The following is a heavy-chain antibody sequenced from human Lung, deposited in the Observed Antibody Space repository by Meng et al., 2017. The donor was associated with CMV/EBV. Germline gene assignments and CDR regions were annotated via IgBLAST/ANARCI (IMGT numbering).Heavy chain of an antibody. CDR2: IKQDGSEK. Sequence: ESLKISRAASGFTFSSYWMSWVRQAPVKGLEWVASIKQDGSEKYYVDSVKGRFTISRDNAKNSLYLQMNSLRAEDTAVYYCARDLRSPVYWGQGTLVTVSS. D-gene: IGHD3-10*01. V-gene: IGHV3-7*01. CDR1: GFTFSSYW. CDR3: ARDLRSPVY. J-gene: IGHJ4*02.